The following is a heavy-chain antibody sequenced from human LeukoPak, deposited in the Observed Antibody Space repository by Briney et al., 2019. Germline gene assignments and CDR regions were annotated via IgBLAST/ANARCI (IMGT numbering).Heavy chain of an antibody. D-gene: IGHD2-2*01. CDR1: GFTFSSYA. CDR2: ISGSGGST. J-gene: IGHJ4*02. V-gene: IGHV3-23*01. CDR3: AKGPHIVVVPAATDLGFDY. Sequence: GGSLRLSCAASGFTFSSYAVSWVRQAPGKGLEWVSAISGSGGSTYYADSVKGRFTISRDNSKNTLYLQMNSLRAEDTAVYYCAKGPHIVVVPAATDLGFDYWGQGTLVTVSS.